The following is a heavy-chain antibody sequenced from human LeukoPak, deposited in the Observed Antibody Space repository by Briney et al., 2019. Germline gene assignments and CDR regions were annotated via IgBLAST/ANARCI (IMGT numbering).Heavy chain of an antibody. Sequence: GGSLRLSCVASGFTFTNAWMSWVRQAPGKGLEWVARIRSKAYGGTPEYAAPVQGRFTISRDDSRATLYLQMNSLKTEDTAVYYCTTDLGGYFTGGSCYTGLYNCFDPWGQGTLVTASS. CDR1: GFTFTNAW. J-gene: IGHJ5*02. D-gene: IGHD2-15*01. V-gene: IGHV3-15*01. CDR3: TTDLGGYFTGGSCYTGLYNCFDP. CDR2: IRSKAYGGTP.